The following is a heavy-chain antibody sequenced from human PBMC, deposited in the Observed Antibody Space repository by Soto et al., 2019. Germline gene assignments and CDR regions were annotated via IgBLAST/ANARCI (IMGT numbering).Heavy chain of an antibody. CDR3: ARGRYHDGSAWTQFDY. V-gene: IGHV3-72*01. J-gene: IGHJ4*02. Sequence: PGGSLRLSCAASGFSLSDHYMDWVRQAPGKGLEWVGRTRNKANSYTTEYAASVKGRLTISRDDSKNSLNLQMNSLKTEDTAVYYCARGRYHDGSAWTQFDYWGQGTLVTVSS. CDR2: TRNKANSYTT. D-gene: IGHD3-22*01. CDR1: GFSLSDHY.